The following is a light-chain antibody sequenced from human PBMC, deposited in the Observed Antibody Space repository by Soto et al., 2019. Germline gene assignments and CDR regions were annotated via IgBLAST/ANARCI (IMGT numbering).Light chain of an antibody. J-gene: IGKJ5*01. Sequence: EVVLTQSTGTLSLSPGARHTLSCRASQSVSRRLAWYQQRPGQSPRLLISGASMRASGVPVRFIGSGSGTDFTLTITRLEPEDFAVYYCQQRYNWPPITFGQGTRLEI. CDR2: GAS. V-gene: IGKV3-11*01. CDR3: QQRYNWPPIT. CDR1: QSVSRR.